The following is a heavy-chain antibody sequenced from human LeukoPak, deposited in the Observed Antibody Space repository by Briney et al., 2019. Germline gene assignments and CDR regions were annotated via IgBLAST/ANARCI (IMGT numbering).Heavy chain of an antibody. CDR2: IYYSGST. CDR3: LVLLWFGSVSPLDY. J-gene: IGHJ4*02. Sequence: SETLSLTCTVSGGSISSYYWSWIRQPPGKGLEWIGYIYYSGSTNYNPSLKSRVTISMDKSKNQLSLKLNFVTAADTAVYYCLVLLWFGSVSPLDYWGQGTLVTVSS. V-gene: IGHV4-59*12. CDR1: GGSISSYY. D-gene: IGHD3-10*01.